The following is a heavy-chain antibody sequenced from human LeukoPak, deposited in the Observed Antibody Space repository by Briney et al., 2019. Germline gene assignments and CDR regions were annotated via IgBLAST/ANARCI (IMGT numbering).Heavy chain of an antibody. Sequence: GGSLRLSCAASGFTFSSYAMHWVRQAPGKGLEWVAVISYDGSNKYYADSVKGRFTISRDNSKNTLYLQMNSLRAEDTAVYYCARELTMVRGVIHYYYCYGMDVWGQGTTVTVSS. D-gene: IGHD3-10*01. V-gene: IGHV3-30*04. CDR1: GFTFSSYA. CDR2: ISYDGSNK. J-gene: IGHJ6*02. CDR3: ARELTMVRGVIHYYYCYGMDV.